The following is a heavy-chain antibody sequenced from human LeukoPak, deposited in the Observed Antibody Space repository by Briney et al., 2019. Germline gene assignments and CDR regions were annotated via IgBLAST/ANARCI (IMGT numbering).Heavy chain of an antibody. D-gene: IGHD2-15*01. CDR3: ARVAAKTVDY. J-gene: IGHJ4*02. V-gene: IGHV4-39*07. CDR1: GGSIGRGSYY. Sequence: PSETLSLTCSVSGGSIGRGSYYWGWIRQSPGKGLEWIGCIYYSGSTNYNPSLKSRVTISVDTSKNQFSLKLSSVTAADTAVYYCARVAAKTVDYWGQGTLVTVSS. CDR2: IYYSGST.